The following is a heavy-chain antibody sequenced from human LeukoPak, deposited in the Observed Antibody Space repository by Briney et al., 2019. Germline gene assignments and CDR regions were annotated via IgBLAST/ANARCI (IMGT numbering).Heavy chain of an antibody. CDR1: GYIFTDYY. Sequence: GASVKVSCKVFGYIFTDYYLHWVRQAPGQGLEWMGRIVPVIEIANYAQKFQGRVTITADKSTNTAYMEMNNLRFEDTAVYYCARHSSRGQYYAFDFWGQGALVTVSP. J-gene: IGHJ4*02. V-gene: IGHV1-69*02. D-gene: IGHD3-3*01. CDR3: ARHSSRGQYYAFDF. CDR2: IVPVIEIA.